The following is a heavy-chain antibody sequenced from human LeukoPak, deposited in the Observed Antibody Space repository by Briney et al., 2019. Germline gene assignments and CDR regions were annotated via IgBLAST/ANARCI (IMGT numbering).Heavy chain of an antibody. D-gene: IGHD6-19*01. Sequence: PGGSLRLSCAASGFTFSNYPMHWVRQAPGKGLEYVSAISPYGDDTYYANSFKGRFTISRDNSKNTLYLQMGSLRPDDMAVYYCASRTSGWCYDYWGQGTLVTVSS. CDR2: ISPYGDDT. CDR1: GFTFSNYP. J-gene: IGHJ4*02. V-gene: IGHV3-64*01. CDR3: ASRTSGWCYDY.